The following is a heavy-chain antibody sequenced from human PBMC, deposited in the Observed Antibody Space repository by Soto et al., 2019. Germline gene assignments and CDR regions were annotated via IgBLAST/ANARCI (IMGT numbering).Heavy chain of an antibody. J-gene: IGHJ6*02. Sequence: NPSETLSLTCTVSGGSISSYYWSWIRQPPGKGLEWIGYIYYSGSTNYNPSLKSRVTISVDTSKNQFSLKLSSVTAADTAVYYCAGGGHSGSFRYYYHYGMDVWGRGTTVTVSS. CDR2: IYYSGST. CDR3: AGGGHSGSFRYYYHYGMDV. V-gene: IGHV4-59*01. D-gene: IGHD1-26*01. CDR1: GGSISSYY.